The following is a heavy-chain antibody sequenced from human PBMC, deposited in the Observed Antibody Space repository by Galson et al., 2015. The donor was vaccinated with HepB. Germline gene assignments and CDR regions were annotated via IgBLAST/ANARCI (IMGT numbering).Heavy chain of an antibody. CDR2: AYHSGGT. V-gene: IGHV4/OR15-8*01. CDR3: ARAKEGRGYFDY. Sequence: WVRQPPGEGLEWIGEAYHSGGTNYRPSLKSRVTISVDKSKSQFSLKLTSVTAADTAVYYCARAKEGRGYFDYWGQGTLVTVSS. D-gene: IGHD3-10*01. J-gene: IGHJ4*02.